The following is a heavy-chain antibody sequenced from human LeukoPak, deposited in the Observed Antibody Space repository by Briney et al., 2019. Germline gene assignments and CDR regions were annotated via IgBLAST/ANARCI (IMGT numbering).Heavy chain of an antibody. CDR2: ISSSGSTI. CDR1: GFTFSSYE. D-gene: IGHD5-18*01. V-gene: IGHV3-48*03. CDR3: AKDRSGGYSYGHIDY. Sequence: QPGGSLRLSCAASGFTFSSYEMNWVRQAPGKGLEWVSYISSSGSTIYYADSVKGRFTISRDNAKNSLYLQMNSLRAEDTAVYYCAKDRSGGYSYGHIDYWGQGTLVTVSS. J-gene: IGHJ4*02.